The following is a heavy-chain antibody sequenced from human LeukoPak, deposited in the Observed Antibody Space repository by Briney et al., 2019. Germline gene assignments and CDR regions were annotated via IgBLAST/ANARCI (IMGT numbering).Heavy chain of an antibody. CDR3: AKDIAAYYYDSSGYPDY. CDR2: ISWNSGSI. Sequence: QPGGSLRLSCAASGFTFDDYAMHWVRQAPGKGLEWVSGISWNSGSIGYADSVKGRFTIPRDNAKDSLYLQMNSLRAEDTALYYCAKDIAAYYYDSSGYPDYWGQGTLVTVSS. J-gene: IGHJ4*02. CDR1: GFTFDDYA. V-gene: IGHV3-9*01. D-gene: IGHD3-22*01.